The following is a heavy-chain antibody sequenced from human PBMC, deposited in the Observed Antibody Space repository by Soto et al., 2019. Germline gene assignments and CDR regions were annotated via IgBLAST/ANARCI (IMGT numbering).Heavy chain of an antibody. CDR1: GGTFSSYA. Sequence: QVQLVQSGAEVKKPGSSVKVSCKASGGTFSSYAISWVRQAPGQGLEWMGGIIPIFGTANYAQKFQGRVTITADESTSTGYKEVSSPRSEDTAVYYCARYSGSYLNPDYWGQGTLVTVSS. D-gene: IGHD1-26*01. V-gene: IGHV1-69*01. CDR3: ARYSGSYLNPDY. CDR2: IIPIFGTA. J-gene: IGHJ4*02.